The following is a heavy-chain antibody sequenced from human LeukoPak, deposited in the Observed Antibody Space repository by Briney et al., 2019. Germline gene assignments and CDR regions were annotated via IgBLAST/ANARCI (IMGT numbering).Heavy chain of an antibody. Sequence: PGRSLRLSCAASGFTCSSYAMHWVRQAPGKGLEGVAVISYDGSNKYYADSVKGRFTLSRDNSKNTLYLQMNSLRAEDTAVYYCARGQVLRFLEWLYYFDYWGQGTLVTVSS. CDR1: GFTCSSYA. CDR3: ARGQVLRFLEWLYYFDY. D-gene: IGHD3-3*01. CDR2: ISYDGSNK. V-gene: IGHV3-30-3*01. J-gene: IGHJ4*02.